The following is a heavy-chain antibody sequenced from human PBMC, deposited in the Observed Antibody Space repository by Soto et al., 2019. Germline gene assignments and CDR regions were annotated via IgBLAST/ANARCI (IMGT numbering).Heavy chain of an antibody. J-gene: IGHJ4*02. CDR1: GGSFSGYY. Sequence: SETLSLTCAVYGGSFSGYYWSWIRQPPGKGLEWIGEINHSGSTNYNPSLKSRVTISVDTSKNQISLKLSSVTAADTAVYYCARGRLRYFDWYNPPTFDYWGQGTLVTVSS. CDR3: ARGRLRYFDWYNPPTFDY. V-gene: IGHV4-34*01. CDR2: INHSGST. D-gene: IGHD3-9*01.